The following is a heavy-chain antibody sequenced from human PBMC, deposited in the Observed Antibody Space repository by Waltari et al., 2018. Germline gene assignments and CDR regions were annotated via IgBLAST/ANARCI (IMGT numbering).Heavy chain of an antibody. CDR2: IIPIFGTA. D-gene: IGHD3-22*01. CDR1: GGTFSSYA. J-gene: IGHJ6*02. Sequence: QVQLVQSGAEVKKPGSSVKVSCKASGGTFSSYAISWVRQAPGQGLEWMGGIIPIFGTANYAQKFQGRVTITADESTSTAYMELSSLRSEDTAVYYCAMVTNYYDSSGPVYYYYYGMDVWGQGTTVTVSS. V-gene: IGHV1-69*01. CDR3: AMVTNYYDSSGPVYYYYYGMDV.